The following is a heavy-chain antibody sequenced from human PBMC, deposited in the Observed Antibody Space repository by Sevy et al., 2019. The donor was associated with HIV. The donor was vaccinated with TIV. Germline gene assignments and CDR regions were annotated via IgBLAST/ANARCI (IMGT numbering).Heavy chain of an antibody. Sequence: GGSLRLSCAASGFTFSIYSMNWVRQAPGKGLEWVSYISSGTSTIYYADSVKGRFTISRDNAKNSLYLQMNSLRDEDTAVYYCARDRGVREVQFDYWGQGTLVTVSS. CDR3: ARDRGVREVQFDY. CDR2: ISSGTSTI. CDR1: GFTFSIYS. J-gene: IGHJ4*02. D-gene: IGHD3-10*01. V-gene: IGHV3-48*02.